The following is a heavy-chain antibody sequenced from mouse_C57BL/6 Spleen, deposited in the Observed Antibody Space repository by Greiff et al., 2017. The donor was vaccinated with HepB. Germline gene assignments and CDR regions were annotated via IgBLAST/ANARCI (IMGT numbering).Heavy chain of an antibody. J-gene: IGHJ2*01. D-gene: IGHD3-1*01. V-gene: IGHV1-82*01. Sequence: QVQLQQSGPELVKPGASVKISCKASGYAFSSSWMNWVKQRPGKGLEWIGRIYPGDGDTNYNGKFKGKATLTADKSSRTAYMQLSSLTSEDSAVYFCARTDLGFDYWGQGTTLTVSS. CDR1: GYAFSSSW. CDR3: ARTDLGFDY. CDR2: IYPGDGDT.